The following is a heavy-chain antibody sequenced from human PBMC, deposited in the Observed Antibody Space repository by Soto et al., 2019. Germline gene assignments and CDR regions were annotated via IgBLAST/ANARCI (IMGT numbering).Heavy chain of an antibody. J-gene: IGHJ4*02. V-gene: IGHV4-39*01. D-gene: IGHD3-22*01. Sequence: PSETLSLTCTVSGGSISSSSYYWGWIRQPPGKGLEWIGSIYYSGSTYYNPSLKSRVTISVDTSKNQFSLKLSSVTAADTAVYYCARLTYYYDSSGKYYFDYWGQGTLVNVS. CDR3: ARLTYYYDSSGKYYFDY. CDR2: IYYSGST. CDR1: GGSISSSSYY.